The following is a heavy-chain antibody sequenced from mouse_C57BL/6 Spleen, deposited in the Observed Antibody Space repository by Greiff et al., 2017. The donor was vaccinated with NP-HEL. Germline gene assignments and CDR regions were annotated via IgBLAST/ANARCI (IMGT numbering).Heavy chain of an antibody. V-gene: IGHV3-6*01. CDR3: ARRGYDYYFDY. CDR2: ISYDGSN. CDR1: GYSITSGYY. J-gene: IGHJ2*01. Sequence: EVKLVESGPGLVKPSQSLSLTCSVTGYSITSGYYWNWIRQFPGNKLEWMGYISYDGSNNYNPSLKNRISITRDTSKNQFFLKLNSVTTEDTATYYCARRGYDYYFDYWGQGTTLTVSS. D-gene: IGHD2-4*01.